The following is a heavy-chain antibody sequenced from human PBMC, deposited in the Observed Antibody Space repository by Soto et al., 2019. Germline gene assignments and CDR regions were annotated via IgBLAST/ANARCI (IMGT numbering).Heavy chain of an antibody. Sequence: QVQLVQSGAEVKKPGASVKVSCKASGYTFTSYGISWVRQAPGQGLEWMGWISAYNGNTNYAQKLQGRVTMTTDTSTRTAYMELRSLRSDDTAVYYCARDYPYCSSTSCYFSAFYYYYYMDVWGKGTTVTVSS. D-gene: IGHD2-2*01. V-gene: IGHV1-18*01. J-gene: IGHJ6*03. CDR1: GYTFTSYG. CDR2: ISAYNGNT. CDR3: ARDYPYCSSTSCYFSAFYYYYYMDV.